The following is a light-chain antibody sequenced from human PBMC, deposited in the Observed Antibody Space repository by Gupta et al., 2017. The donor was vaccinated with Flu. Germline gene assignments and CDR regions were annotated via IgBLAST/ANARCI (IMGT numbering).Light chain of an antibody. CDR3: QSADSSGTYFWV. V-gene: IGLV3-25*02. Sequence: SYELTQPPPVSVSPGQTARTPCSGDALPKQYAYWYQQKPGQAPVLVIYKDSERPSGIPERFSGSSSGTTVTLTISGVQAEDEADYYCQSADSSGTYFWVFGGGTKLTVL. CDR2: KDS. J-gene: IGLJ3*02. CDR1: ALPKQY.